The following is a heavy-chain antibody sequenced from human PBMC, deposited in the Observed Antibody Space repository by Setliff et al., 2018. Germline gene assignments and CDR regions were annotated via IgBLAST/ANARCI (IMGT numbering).Heavy chain of an antibody. V-gene: IGHV3-7*01. J-gene: IGHJ6*03. CDR3: AKDIVVVPAATFDFWSGSYYMDV. CDR2: IKEDGSEK. CDR1: GFTFSRYW. D-gene: IGHD2-2*01. Sequence: GSLRLSCVASGFTFSRYWMSWVRQAPGKGLEWVANIKEDGSEKYYMDSVKGRFTMSRDNAKNSLYLQMNSLRAEDTAVYYCAKDIVVVPAATFDFWSGSYYMDVWGKGTTVTVSS.